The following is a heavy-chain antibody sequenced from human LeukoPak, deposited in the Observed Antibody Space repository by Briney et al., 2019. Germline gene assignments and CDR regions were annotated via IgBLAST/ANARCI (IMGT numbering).Heavy chain of an antibody. CDR2: IYTSGST. CDR1: GGSLSSYY. CDR3: ARGLARVATTGGGFDY. J-gene: IGHJ4*02. D-gene: IGHD5-12*01. V-gene: IGHV4-4*07. Sequence: SETLSLTCAVSGGSLSSYYWSWIRQPAGKGLEWIGRIYTSGSTNYNPSLKSRVTMSVDTSKNQFSLKLSSVTAADTAVYYCARGLARVATTGGGFDYWGQGTLVTVSS.